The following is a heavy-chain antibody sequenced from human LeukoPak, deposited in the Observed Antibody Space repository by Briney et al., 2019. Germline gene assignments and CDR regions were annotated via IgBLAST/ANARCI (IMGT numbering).Heavy chain of an antibody. J-gene: IGHJ6*02. CDR3: ARDPGYSSGWYVSSYHYYGMDV. Sequence: GGSLRLPCVASGFTFSSYAMNWFRQAPGKGLEWVANIKQDGSEKYYVDSVKGRFTISRDNAKNSLYLQMNSLRAEDTAVYYCARDPGYSSGWYVSSYHYYGMDVWGQGTTVTVSS. V-gene: IGHV3-7*01. D-gene: IGHD6-13*01. CDR1: GFTFSSYA. CDR2: IKQDGSEK.